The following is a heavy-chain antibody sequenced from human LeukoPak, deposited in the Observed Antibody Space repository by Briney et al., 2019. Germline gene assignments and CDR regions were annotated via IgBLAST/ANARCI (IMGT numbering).Heavy chain of an antibody. J-gene: IGHJ4*02. CDR3: ARDGGSSTIFGVVIPYFDY. Sequence: SVKVSCKASGGTFSSYAISWVRQAPGQGLEWMGGIIPIFGTANYAQKFKGRVTITTDESTSTAYMELSSLRSEDTAVYYCARDGGSSTIFGVVIPYFDYWGQGTLVTVSS. V-gene: IGHV1-69*05. CDR2: IIPIFGTA. D-gene: IGHD3-3*01. CDR1: GGTFSSYA.